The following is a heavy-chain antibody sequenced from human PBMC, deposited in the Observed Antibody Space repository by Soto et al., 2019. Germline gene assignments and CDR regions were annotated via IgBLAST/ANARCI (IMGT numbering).Heavy chain of an antibody. V-gene: IGHV1-2*04. D-gene: IGHD3-3*01. CDR2: INPNSGGT. CDR1: GYTFTGYY. J-gene: IGHJ5*02. CDR3: ARVGYDFWLGAGPFDP. Sequence: QVPLVQSGAEVKKPGASVKVSCKASGYTFTGYYMHWVRQAPGQGLEWMGWINPNSGGTNYAQKFQGWVTMTRDTSISTAYMELSRLRSDDTAVYYCARVGYDFWLGAGPFDPWGQGTLVTVSS.